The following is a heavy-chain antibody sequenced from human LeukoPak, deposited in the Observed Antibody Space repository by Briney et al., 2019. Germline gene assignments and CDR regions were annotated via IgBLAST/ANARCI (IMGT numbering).Heavy chain of an antibody. CDR3: ARENSNLHRSSFS. J-gene: IGHJ3*01. CDR1: GGTFSSYA. D-gene: IGHD6-6*01. CDR2: IIPIFGTA. V-gene: IGHV1-69*05. Sequence: SVKVSCKASGGTFSSYAISWVRQAPGQGLEWMGRIIPIFGTANYAQKFQGRVTITTDESTSTAYMELSSLRSEDTAVYYCARENSNLHRSSFSWGQGTMVTVSS.